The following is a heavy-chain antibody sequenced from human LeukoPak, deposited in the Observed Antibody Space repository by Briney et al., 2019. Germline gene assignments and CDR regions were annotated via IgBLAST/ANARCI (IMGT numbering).Heavy chain of an antibody. V-gene: IGHV3-7*01. CDR2: IKQDGSEK. J-gene: IGHJ4*02. CDR3: AREAPGGDYGDYFLDY. Sequence: GGSLRLSCAASGFTFSSYAMSWVRQAPGKGLEWVANIKQDGSEKYYVDSVKGRFTISRDNAKNSLYLQMNSLRAEDTAVYYCAREAPGGDYGDYFLDYWGQGTLVTVSS. CDR1: GFTFSSYA. D-gene: IGHD4-17*01.